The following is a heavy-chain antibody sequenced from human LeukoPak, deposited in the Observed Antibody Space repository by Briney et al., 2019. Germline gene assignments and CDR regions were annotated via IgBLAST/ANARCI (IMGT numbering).Heavy chain of an antibody. D-gene: IGHD3-16*01. CDR3: ARLTYRMMLESLSPDPYYYIDI. J-gene: IGHJ6*03. Sequence: GRSLRLSCAASGLTLSDDYMTWVRQAPGKGLESVLIMTTSGNIKSSADSVKGRFTISRDNANNILHLQMNSLRAEDTGVYYCARLTYRMMLESLSPDPYYYIDIWGNGTTVTVSS. CDR2: MTTSGNIK. V-gene: IGHV3-69-1*02. CDR1: GLTLSDDY.